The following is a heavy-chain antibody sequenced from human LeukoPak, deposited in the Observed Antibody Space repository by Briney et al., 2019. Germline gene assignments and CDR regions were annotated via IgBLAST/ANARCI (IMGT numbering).Heavy chain of an antibody. CDR3: AKEENWIQLWLKY. CDR2: ISYDGSNK. V-gene: IGHV3-30*18. CDR1: GFTFSSYG. J-gene: IGHJ4*02. Sequence: PGRSLRLSCAASGFTFSSYGMHWVRQAPGKGLEWVAVISYDGSNKSYADSVKGRFTISRDNSKNTLYLQMNSLRGEDTAVYYCAKEENWIQLWLKYWGQGTLVTVSS. D-gene: IGHD5-18*01.